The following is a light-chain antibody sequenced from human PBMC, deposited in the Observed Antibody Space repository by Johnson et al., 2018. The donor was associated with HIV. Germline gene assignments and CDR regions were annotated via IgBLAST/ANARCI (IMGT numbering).Light chain of an antibody. J-gene: IGLJ1*01. Sequence: QSVLTQPPSVSAAPGQKVTISCSGSSSNIGNNYVSWYQQLPGTAPKLLIYDNNKRPSGIPDRFSGSKSGTSATLGITGLQNGDEADYYCGTWDSSLSAFVFEARPSVTVL. CDR1: SSNIGNNY. CDR2: DNN. CDR3: GTWDSSLSAFV. V-gene: IGLV1-51*01.